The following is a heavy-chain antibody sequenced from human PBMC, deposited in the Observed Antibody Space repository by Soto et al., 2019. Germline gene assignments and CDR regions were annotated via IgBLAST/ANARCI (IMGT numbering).Heavy chain of an antibody. CDR3: AKGPIGSSSPFDY. Sequence: PVGSLRLSCAASGFTFSSYAMSWVRQAPGKGLEWVSAISGSGGSTYYADSVKGRFTISRDNSRNTLYLQMNSLRAEDTAVYYCAKGPIGSSSPFDYWGQGTLVTVSS. CDR2: ISGSGGST. CDR1: GFTFSSYA. D-gene: IGHD6-13*01. J-gene: IGHJ4*02. V-gene: IGHV3-23*01.